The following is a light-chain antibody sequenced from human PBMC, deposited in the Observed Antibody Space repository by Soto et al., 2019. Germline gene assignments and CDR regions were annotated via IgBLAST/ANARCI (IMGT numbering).Light chain of an antibody. V-gene: IGKV3-15*01. CDR1: QPINSN. CDR3: QQYGDWTLIT. CDR2: GAS. J-gene: IGKJ5*01. Sequence: EIVLTQSPVTLSVSPGERVTLSCRASQPINSNLAWYQHKPGQAPRLLISGASIRASGIPGRFSGSGSGTEFTLTISSLQYEDLAVYYCQQYGDWTLITFGQGTRLEI.